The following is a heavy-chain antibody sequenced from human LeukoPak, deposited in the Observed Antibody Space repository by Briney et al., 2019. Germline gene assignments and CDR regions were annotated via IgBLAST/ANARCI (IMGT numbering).Heavy chain of an antibody. J-gene: IGHJ2*01. D-gene: IGHD5-18*01. CDR1: GFTLSSFG. CDR2: MSDDGSNR. V-gene: IGHV3-30*18. Sequence: GGSLRLSCTASGFTLSSFGMHWVRQAPGKGLEWVAVMSDDGSNRYYADSVKGRFTISRDNSKNTLFLQMNSLRAEDTAVYYCAKDADTATIIYWYFDLWGRGTLVTVSS. CDR3: AKDADTATIIYWYFDL.